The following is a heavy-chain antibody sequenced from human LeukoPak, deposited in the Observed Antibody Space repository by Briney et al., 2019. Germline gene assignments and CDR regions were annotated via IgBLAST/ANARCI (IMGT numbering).Heavy chain of an antibody. D-gene: IGHD3-9*01. CDR2: IYYSGST. CDR3: AREGDILTGYYGSWFDP. CDR1: GGSISSYY. Sequence: SETLSLTCTVSGGSISSYYWSWIRKPPGKGLEWIGYIYYSGSTNYNPSLKSRVTISVDTSKNQFSLKLSSVTAADTAVYYCAREGDILTGYYGSWFDPWGQGTLVTVSS. J-gene: IGHJ5*02. V-gene: IGHV4-59*01.